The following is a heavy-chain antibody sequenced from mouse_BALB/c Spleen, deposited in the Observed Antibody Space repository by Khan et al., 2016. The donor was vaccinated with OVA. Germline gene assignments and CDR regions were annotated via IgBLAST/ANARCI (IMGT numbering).Heavy chain of an antibody. CDR3: ARDYGSLYWYFDV. J-gene: IGHJ1*01. D-gene: IGHD1-1*01. Sequence: EVKLEESGPGLVKPSQTVSLTCTVTGISITTGNYRWSWIRQFPGNKLEWIGNIYYSGTITYNPSLTSRTTITRDTPKSQFFLEMNSLTAEDTATYFCARDYGSLYWYFDVWGAGTTVTVSS. V-gene: IGHV3-5*02. CDR1: GISITTGNYR. CDR2: IYYSGTI.